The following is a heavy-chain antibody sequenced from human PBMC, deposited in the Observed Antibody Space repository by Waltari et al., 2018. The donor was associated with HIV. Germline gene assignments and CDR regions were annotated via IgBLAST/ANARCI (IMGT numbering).Heavy chain of an antibody. Sequence: EVQLVESGGGLVQPGGSLRPSCAASVFPFSSYWMSWVRQAPGKGLEWVANIKQDGSEKYYVDSVKGRFTISRDNAKNSLYLQMNSLRAEDTAVYYCARDEEVRGRDYWGQGTLVTVSS. CDR3: ARDEEVRGRDY. CDR2: IKQDGSEK. CDR1: VFPFSSYW. D-gene: IGHD3-10*01. V-gene: IGHV3-7*01. J-gene: IGHJ4*02.